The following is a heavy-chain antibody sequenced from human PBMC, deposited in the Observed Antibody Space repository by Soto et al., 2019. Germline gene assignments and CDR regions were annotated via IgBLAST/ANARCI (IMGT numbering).Heavy chain of an antibody. D-gene: IGHD5-18*01. CDR2: IIPIFATV. CDR1: GGSFSSNP. J-gene: IGHJ4*02. Sequence: SVKVSCKASGGSFSSNPISWVRQAPGQGLEWVAGIIPIFATVHYAQKFQGRVTITADESTSTAYMELTSLRSEDTAVYFCARGGRGYSSAPRYYFDYWGQGTLVTVSS. CDR3: ARGGRGYSSAPRYYFDY. V-gene: IGHV1-69*13.